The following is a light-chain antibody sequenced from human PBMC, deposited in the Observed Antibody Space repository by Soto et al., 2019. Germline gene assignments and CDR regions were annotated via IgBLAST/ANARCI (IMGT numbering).Light chain of an antibody. Sequence: EIVLTQSPATLSLSPWERATLSCRASQSVSIYLAWYQQKPGQAPRLLIYDASTKATGIPARFSGSVSGTVFTVTMSCVESEDFEVYYCQECSNWRLTFGVGTKVDIK. CDR2: DAS. CDR3: QECSNWRLT. J-gene: IGKJ4*01. CDR1: QSVSIY. V-gene: IGKV3-11*01.